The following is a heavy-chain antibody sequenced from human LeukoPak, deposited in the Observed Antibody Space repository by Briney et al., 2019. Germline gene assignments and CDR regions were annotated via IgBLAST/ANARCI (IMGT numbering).Heavy chain of an antibody. CDR3: ARGQLRHRKSIAAAGSEPYYFDY. V-gene: IGHV3-7*01. D-gene: IGHD6-13*01. CDR2: IKQDGSEK. CDR1: GFTFSSYW. Sequence: GGSLRLSCAASGFTFSSYWMNWVRQAPGKGLEWVANIKQDGSEKYLVDSVKGRFTISRDNAKNSLYLQMNSLRAEDTAVYYCARGQLRHRKSIAAAGSEPYYFDYWGQGTLVTVSS. J-gene: IGHJ4*02.